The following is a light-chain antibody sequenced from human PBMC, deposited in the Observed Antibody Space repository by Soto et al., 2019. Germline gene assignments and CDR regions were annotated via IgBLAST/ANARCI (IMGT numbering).Light chain of an antibody. CDR3: SSHTSSNTQV. V-gene: IGLV2-14*01. Sequence: QSALTQPASVSGSPGQSITISCTGTSSDIGRFNYVSWYQQHPGKVPKLMIYEVSNRPSGVSNRFSGSKSGNTASLTISGLQDEDEADYYCSSHTSSNTQVFGGGTKLTVL. CDR2: EVS. CDR1: SSDIGRFNY. J-gene: IGLJ3*02.